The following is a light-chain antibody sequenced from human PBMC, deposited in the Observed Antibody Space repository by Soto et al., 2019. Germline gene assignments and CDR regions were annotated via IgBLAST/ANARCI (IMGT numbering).Light chain of an antibody. CDR1: QSVSSN. CDR2: GAS. J-gene: IGKJ1*01. V-gene: IGKV3-15*01. Sequence: EIVMTQSPATLSVSPGERATLSCRASQSVSSNLAWYQQKPGQAPRLLIYGASTRATGIPARFSGSGSGTEFTLTISRLQSEDFAVYYCQQYNNWPRTFGQRTKVEIK. CDR3: QQYNNWPRT.